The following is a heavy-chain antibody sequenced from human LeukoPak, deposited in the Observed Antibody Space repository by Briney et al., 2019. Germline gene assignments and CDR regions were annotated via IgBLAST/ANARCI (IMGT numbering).Heavy chain of an antibody. CDR3: TKGRGI. J-gene: IGHJ4*02. CDR2: IYTSGSS. D-gene: IGHD3-10*01. CDR1: GGSISSGSYY. Sequence: SQTLSLTCTVSGGSISSGSYYWSWIRQPAGKGLEWIGHIYTSGSSNYSPPLKSRVTISVDTSKNQFSLKLTSVTAAATAVYYCTKGRGIWGQGTLVTVSS. V-gene: IGHV4-61*09.